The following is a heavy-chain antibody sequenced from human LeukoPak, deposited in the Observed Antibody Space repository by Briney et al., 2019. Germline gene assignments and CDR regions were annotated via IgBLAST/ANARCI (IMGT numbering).Heavy chain of an antibody. CDR3: ARDFRWFDP. Sequence: SQTLSLTCATSGDSLSSTNVAWNWIRQSPSRGLQWLGRTYYRSKWYSEHALSVKSRMTITPDTSKNHFSLQLTSVTPDDTAVYYCARDFRWFDPWGQGILVTVSS. V-gene: IGHV6-1*01. J-gene: IGHJ5*02. CDR2: TYYRSKWYS. CDR1: GDSLSSTNVA.